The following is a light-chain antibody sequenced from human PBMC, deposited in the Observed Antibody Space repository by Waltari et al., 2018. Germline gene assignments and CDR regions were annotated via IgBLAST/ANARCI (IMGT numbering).Light chain of an antibody. J-gene: IGLJ3*02. V-gene: IGLV2-14*01. CDR2: DVS. CDR1: TSDAGGYNS. CDR3: GSYTGSTTWV. Sequence: QSALTQPASVSGSPGQSITISCTGATSDAGGYNSVSWYQQRPGKAPKLLIFDVSNRPAGVSNRFSGSNSGNTASLTISGLQAEEEAAYYCGSYTGSTTWVFGGGTKLTVL.